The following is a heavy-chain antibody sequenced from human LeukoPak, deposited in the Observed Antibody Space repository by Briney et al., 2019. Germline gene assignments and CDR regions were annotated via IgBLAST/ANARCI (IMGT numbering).Heavy chain of an antibody. Sequence: PSETLSLTCTVSDDSITMYYWTWIRQPPGKGLEWIGYVDHTGSTKFNPSLNGRVSISRDTSNNFFSLRLRSVTAADTAVYYCARVTGRWVFDYWGQGTLVTVSS. CDR3: ARVTGRWVFDY. D-gene: IGHD6-13*01. V-gene: IGHV4-59*01. CDR2: VDHTGST. CDR1: DDSITMYY. J-gene: IGHJ4*02.